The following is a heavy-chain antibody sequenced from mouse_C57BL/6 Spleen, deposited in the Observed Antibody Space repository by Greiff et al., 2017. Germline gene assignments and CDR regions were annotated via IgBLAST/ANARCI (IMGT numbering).Heavy chain of an antibody. CDR2: IRNKANNHAT. CDR3: TRYDGYYVSWYFDV. V-gene: IGHV6-6*01. D-gene: IGHD2-3*01. CDR1: GFTFSDAW. Sequence: EVKVEESGGGLVQPGGSMKLSCAASGFTFSDAWMDWVRQSPEKGLEWVAEIRNKANNHATYYAESVKGRFTISRDDSKSSVYLQMNSLRAEDTGIYYCTRYDGYYVSWYFDVWGTGTTVTVSS. J-gene: IGHJ1*03.